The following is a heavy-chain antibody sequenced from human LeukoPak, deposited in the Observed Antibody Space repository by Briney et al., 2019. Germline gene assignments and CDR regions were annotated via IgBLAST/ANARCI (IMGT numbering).Heavy chain of an antibody. CDR3: AKVRWDNSGWYYLDS. D-gene: IGHD6-19*01. V-gene: IGHV3-30*04. J-gene: IGHJ4*02. CDR2: ISYDGTKK. Sequence: GGSLRLSCVASGFTFSSYAMHWVRQAPGKGLEWVTIISYDGTKKYYADSVKGRFTISRDNSKNTLYLQMNNLRAEDTAMYYCAKVRWDNSGWYYLDSWGQGTLVTVSS. CDR1: GFTFSSYA.